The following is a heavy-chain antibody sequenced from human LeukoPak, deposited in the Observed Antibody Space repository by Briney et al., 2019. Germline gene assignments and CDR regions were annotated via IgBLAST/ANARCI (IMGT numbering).Heavy chain of an antibody. V-gene: IGHV3-30*03. CDR2: ISYDGSNK. CDR1: GFTFSSYG. Sequence: GGSLRLSCAASGFTFSSYGMHWVRQAPGKGLEWVAVISYDGSNKYYADSVKGRFTISRDNSKNTLYLQMNSLRAEDTAVYYRATLRQPGSGNRGGWGQGTLVTVSS. J-gene: IGHJ4*02. D-gene: IGHD2-15*01. CDR3: ATLRQPGSGNRGG.